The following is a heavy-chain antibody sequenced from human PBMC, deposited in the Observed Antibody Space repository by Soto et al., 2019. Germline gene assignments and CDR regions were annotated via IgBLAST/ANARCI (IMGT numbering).Heavy chain of an antibody. CDR2: IYPGDSDT. V-gene: IGHV5-51*01. J-gene: IGHJ4*02. CDR3: ARRSIAAARTFVDY. CDR1: GYRFASYW. D-gene: IGHD6-13*01. Sequence: GVSLTISCQGSGYRFASYWIGWVRQLPGKGLEWMGIIYPGDSDTRYSPSFQGQVTISADKSISTAYLQWSSLKASDTAMYYCARRSIAAARTFVDYWGQGTLVTVS.